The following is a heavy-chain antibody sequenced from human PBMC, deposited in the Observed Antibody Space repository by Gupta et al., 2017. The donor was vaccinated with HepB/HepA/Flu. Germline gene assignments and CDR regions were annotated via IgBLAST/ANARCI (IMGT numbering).Heavy chain of an antibody. CDR1: GGSFRGQY. CDR3: VRGYYYRDLGY. V-gene: IGHV4-34*01. D-gene: IGHD3-22*01. J-gene: IGHJ4*02. CDR2: IDHDGAT. Sequence: QVQLQQWGAGLLKPSETLSLICAVSGGSFRGQYWNWIRQSPGKGLEWIGEIDHDGATNYNPSLRSRVTISEDTSKNQFSLRLSSMTAADTAMYLWVRGYYYRDLGYWGQGTLVTVSS.